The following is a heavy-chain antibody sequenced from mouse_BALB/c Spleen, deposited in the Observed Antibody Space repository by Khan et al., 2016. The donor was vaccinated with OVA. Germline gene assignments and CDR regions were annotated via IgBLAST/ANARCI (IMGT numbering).Heavy chain of an antibody. CDR1: GFTLNTYA. V-gene: IGHV10-1*02. CDR2: IRYKSNNYAT. J-gene: IGHJ4*01. CDR3: VRHAGGSSYYALDY. D-gene: IGHD1-1*01. Sequence: EVQLVESGGGLVQPKGSLKLSCAASGFTLNTYAMNWVRQAPGKGLEWGARIRYKSNNYATYYADSVKDRFTISRDDSQSMFYLYMSNLKTEDTAMYCCVRHAGGSSYYALDYWGQGTSVTVSS.